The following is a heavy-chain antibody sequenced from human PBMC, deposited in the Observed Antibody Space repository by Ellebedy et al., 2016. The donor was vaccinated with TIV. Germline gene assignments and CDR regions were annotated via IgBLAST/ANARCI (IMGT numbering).Heavy chain of an antibody. CDR1: GFTFSSYA. V-gene: IGHV3-23*01. D-gene: IGHD4-11*01. J-gene: IGHJ3*01. CDR3: AKDTVQRNGMFDPFDV. CDR2: IGGRATDT. Sequence: GGSLRLSCAASGFTFSSYAMHWVRQAPGEGLEWVSAIGGRATDTYYAESVKGRFTISRDNSKNALYLQLNSLRGEDTAVYYCAKDTVQRNGMFDPFDVWGQGTMVTVSS.